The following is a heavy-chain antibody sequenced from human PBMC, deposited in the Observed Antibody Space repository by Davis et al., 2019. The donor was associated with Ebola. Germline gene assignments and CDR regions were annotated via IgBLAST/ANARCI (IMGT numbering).Heavy chain of an antibody. D-gene: IGHD3-9*01. CDR3: VRPDILTGLYYFDF. CDR1: GFTVRNNH. V-gene: IGHV3-23*01. CDR2: ITDSGDGT. J-gene: IGHJ4*02. Sequence: GESLKISCAASGFTVRNNHISWVRQAPGKGLEWVSVITDSGDGTGYADSVKGRFTISRDNSKNTLYLQMNNLRSEDTAVYYCVRPDILTGLYYFDFWGQGTLVTVSS.